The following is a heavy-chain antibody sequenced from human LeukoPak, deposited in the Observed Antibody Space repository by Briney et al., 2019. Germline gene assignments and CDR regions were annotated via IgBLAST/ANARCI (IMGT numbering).Heavy chain of an antibody. Sequence: SDTQSLTCALSGVSISTTITNCWSWVSQPPGKGLEWIGEIYRSGSTNYNPSLKSRVTISVDKSKNQFSLKLTSVTAADTAVYYCARTGDRVFDYWGQGTLVTVSS. J-gene: IGHJ4*02. V-gene: IGHV4-4*02. CDR3: ARTGDRVFDY. CDR2: IYRSGST. CDR1: GVSISTTITNC. D-gene: IGHD7-27*01.